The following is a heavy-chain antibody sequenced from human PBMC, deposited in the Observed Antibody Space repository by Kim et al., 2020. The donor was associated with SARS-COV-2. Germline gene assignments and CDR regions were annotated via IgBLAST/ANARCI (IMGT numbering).Heavy chain of an antibody. V-gene: IGHV1-46*01. CDR3: ARDLESAGESSSSPFDY. D-gene: IGHD6-6*01. Sequence: QGRGTMTRDTSTSTVYMELSSLRSEDTAVYYCARDLESAGESSSSPFDYWGQGTLVTVSS. J-gene: IGHJ4*02.